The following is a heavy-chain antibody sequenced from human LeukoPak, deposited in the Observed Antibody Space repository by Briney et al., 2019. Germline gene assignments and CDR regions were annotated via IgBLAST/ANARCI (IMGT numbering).Heavy chain of an antibody. J-gene: IGHJ1*01. D-gene: IGHD1-26*01. CDR3: ARGWDAEYFQD. CDR1: GFTFSSYG. CDR2: IYYSGST. V-gene: IGHV4-59*01. Sequence: PGGSLRLSCAASGFTFSSYGMHWIRQPPGKGLEWIGYIYYSGSTNCNPSLKSRVTISVHTSKNQFSLKLTSVTAADTAVYYCARGWDAEYFQDWGQGTLVTVSS.